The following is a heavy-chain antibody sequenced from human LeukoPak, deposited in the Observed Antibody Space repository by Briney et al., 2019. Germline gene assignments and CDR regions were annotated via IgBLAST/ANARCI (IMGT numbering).Heavy chain of an antibody. CDR3: ATPGRIPEAANWFDP. CDR2: ISYDGSNE. D-gene: IGHD6-13*01. CDR1: GFTFSNYP. Sequence: GGSLRLSCAASGFTFSNYPIHWVRQAPGKGLEWVAVISYDGSNEYYADSVKGRFIISRDNSKNTLYLQMNSLKTEDTAVYYCATPGRIPEAANWFDPWGQGTLVTVSS. V-gene: IGHV3-30*04. J-gene: IGHJ5*02.